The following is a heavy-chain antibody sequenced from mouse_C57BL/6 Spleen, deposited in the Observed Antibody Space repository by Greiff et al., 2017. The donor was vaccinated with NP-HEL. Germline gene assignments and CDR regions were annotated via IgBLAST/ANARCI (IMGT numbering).Heavy chain of an antibody. V-gene: IGHV1-64*01. CDR1: GYTFTSYW. D-gene: IGHD2-4*01. Sequence: QVQLQQPGAELVKPGASVKLSCKASGYTFTSYWMHWVKQRPGQGLEWIGMIHPNSGSTNYNEKFKSKATLTVDKSSSTAYMQLSSLTSEDSAVYYYARLGDYPWYFDVWGTGTTVTVSS. J-gene: IGHJ1*03. CDR3: ARLGDYPWYFDV. CDR2: IHPNSGST.